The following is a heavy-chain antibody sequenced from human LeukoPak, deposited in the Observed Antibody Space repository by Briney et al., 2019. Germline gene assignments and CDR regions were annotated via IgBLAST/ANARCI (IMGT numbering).Heavy chain of an antibody. D-gene: IGHD3-22*01. CDR1: GFTFSSYA. CDR2: VSASGGST. Sequence: PGGSLRLSCAASGFTFSSYAMSWVRQAPGQGLEWVSAVSASGGSTYYADSVKGRFTISRDNSKNTLYLQMNSLRAEDTAVYYCARVNYDISCYYPGLDYWGQGTLVTVSS. CDR3: ARVNYDISCYYPGLDY. V-gene: IGHV3-23*01. J-gene: IGHJ4*02.